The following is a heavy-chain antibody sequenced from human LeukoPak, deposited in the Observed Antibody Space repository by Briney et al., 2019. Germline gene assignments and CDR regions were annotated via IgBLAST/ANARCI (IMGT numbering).Heavy chain of an antibody. CDR2: MSGSDTGS. V-gene: IGHV3-23*01. CDR3: AKDARSFGGTYFDY. Sequence: PGGSLRLSCVASGFTLSSYSMSWVRQAPGKGLEWVSAMSGSDTGSWYADSVEGRFTISRDTSKTTLYLQMNSLRAEDTAIYYCAKDARSFGGTYFDYWGQGIQVTVSS. CDR1: GFTLSSYS. J-gene: IGHJ4*02. D-gene: IGHD4-23*01.